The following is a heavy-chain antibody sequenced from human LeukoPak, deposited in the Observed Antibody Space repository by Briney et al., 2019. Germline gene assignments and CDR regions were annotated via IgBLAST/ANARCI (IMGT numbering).Heavy chain of an antibody. Sequence: GGSLGLSCAASGFTFTTYAMSWVRQAPGKGLEWVSGCSGSGGPTYYADSVKGRFTISRDNSKNTMYLQMNSLRAEDTAVYYCAKRIQSAMAMGYWGQGTLVTVSS. V-gene: IGHV3-23*01. D-gene: IGHD5-18*01. CDR1: GFTFTTYA. CDR3: AKRIQSAMAMGY. CDR2: CSGSGGPT. J-gene: IGHJ4*02.